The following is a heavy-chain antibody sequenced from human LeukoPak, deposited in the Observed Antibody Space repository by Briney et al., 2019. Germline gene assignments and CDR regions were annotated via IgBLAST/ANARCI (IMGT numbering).Heavy chain of an antibody. J-gene: IGHJ3*02. CDR3: ARAYYYDSSGYLGDAFDI. V-gene: IGHV1-8*03. D-gene: IGHD3-22*01. Sequence: ASVKVSCKASGYTFTSYDINWVRQATGQGLEWMGWMNPNSGNTGYAQKFQGRVTITRNTSISTAYMELSSLRSEDTAVYYCARAYYYDSSGYLGDAFDIWGQGTMVTVSS. CDR2: MNPNSGNT. CDR1: GYTFTSYD.